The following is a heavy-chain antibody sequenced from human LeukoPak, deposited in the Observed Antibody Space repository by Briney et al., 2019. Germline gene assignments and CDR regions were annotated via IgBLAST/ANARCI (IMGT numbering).Heavy chain of an antibody. CDR3: ARGGHYYGSGSYVGY. Sequence: PGGSLRLSCAASGFTFSSYWMHWVRQAPGKGLVLVSRINSDGSSTSYADSVKGRFTISRDNAKNTLYLQMNSLRAEDTAVYYCARGGHYYGSGSYVGYWGQGTLVTVSS. D-gene: IGHD3-10*01. CDR2: INSDGSST. V-gene: IGHV3-74*01. J-gene: IGHJ4*02. CDR1: GFTFSSYW.